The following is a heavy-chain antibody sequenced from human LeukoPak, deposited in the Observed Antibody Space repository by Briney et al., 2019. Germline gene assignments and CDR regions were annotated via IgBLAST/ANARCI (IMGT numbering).Heavy chain of an antibody. CDR2: FDPEDGET. V-gene: IGHV1-24*01. CDR3: ATDPPPDSDAFDI. J-gene: IGHJ3*02. D-gene: IGHD2-21*01. CDR1: GYTFTSYG. Sequence: ASVKVSCKASGYTFTSYGISWVRQAPGKGLEWMGGFDPEDGETIYARKFQGRVTMTEDTSTDTAYMELSSLRSEDTAVYYCATDPPPDSDAFDIWGQGTMVTVSS.